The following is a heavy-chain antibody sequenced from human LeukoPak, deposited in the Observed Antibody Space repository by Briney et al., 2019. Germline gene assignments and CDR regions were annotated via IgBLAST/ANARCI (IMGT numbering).Heavy chain of an antibody. V-gene: IGHV3-23*01. J-gene: IGHJ4*02. CDR1: GFTFSSYA. Sequence: PEGSLRLSCAVSGFTFSSYAMSWVRQAPGKGLEWVSTISGVGGGTQYAASVKGRFTISRDNSRNTLYPQMNSLRAEDTAVYYCAKANGSYYFDYWGQGTLVTVSS. D-gene: IGHD1-26*01. CDR2: ISGVGGGT. CDR3: AKANGSYYFDY.